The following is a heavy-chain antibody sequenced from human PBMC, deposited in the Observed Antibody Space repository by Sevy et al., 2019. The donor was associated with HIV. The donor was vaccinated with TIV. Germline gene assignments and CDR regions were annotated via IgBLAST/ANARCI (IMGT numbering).Heavy chain of an antibody. J-gene: IGHJ4*01. Sequence: GGSLRLSCAASGFTFSSAGMHWVRQAPGKGLEWVAIIWYDGSKKYYVDSVKGRFTISRDNSKNTVSLQMDSLRVEDTALYYCTRDYGSGYTFYWGHGTLVTVSS. CDR3: TRDYGSGYTFY. CDR1: GFTFSSAG. CDR2: IWYDGSKK. D-gene: IGHD6-19*01. V-gene: IGHV3-33*01.